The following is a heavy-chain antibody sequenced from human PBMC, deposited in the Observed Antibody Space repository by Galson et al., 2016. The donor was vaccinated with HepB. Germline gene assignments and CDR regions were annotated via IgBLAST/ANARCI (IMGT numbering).Heavy chain of an antibody. CDR1: GDSISRFY. J-gene: IGHJ6*02. CDR2: MSYSGST. V-gene: IGHV4-59*12. CDR3: AREDFYYGLDV. Sequence: SETLSLTCTVSGDSISRFYWTWIRQPPGKGLEWVGYMSYSGSTNYTPSLESRVTISVDTSKNQFSLRLSSVTAADTAVYYCAREDFYYGLDVWGQGTTVTVSS.